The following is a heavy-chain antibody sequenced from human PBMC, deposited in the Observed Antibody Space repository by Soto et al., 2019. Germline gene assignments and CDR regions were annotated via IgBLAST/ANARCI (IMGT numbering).Heavy chain of an antibody. CDR1: GFTFSSYW. V-gene: IGHV3-74*01. CDR2: INSDGSST. J-gene: IGHJ3*02. Sequence: PGGSLRLSCAASGFTFSSYWMHWVRQAPGKGLVWVSRINSDGSSTSYADSVKGRFTISRDNAKNTLYLQMNSLRAEDAAVYYCARQLPHHLAGAFDIWGQGTMVTVAS. D-gene: IGHD2-2*01. CDR3: ARQLPHHLAGAFDI.